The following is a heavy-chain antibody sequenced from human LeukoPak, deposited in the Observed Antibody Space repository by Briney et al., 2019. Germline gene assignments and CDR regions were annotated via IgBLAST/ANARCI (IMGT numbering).Heavy chain of an antibody. CDR1: GFTFSSYS. CDR2: ISSSSSYI. D-gene: IGHD2-21*01. CDR3: STYLGASAAYYFDF. Sequence: TGGSLRLSCAASGFTFSSYSMNWVRQAPGKGLEWVSSISSSSSYIYYADSVKGRFTISRDNAKNSLYLQMNSLKTEDTAVYYCSTYLGASAAYYFDFWGQGTLVTVSS. V-gene: IGHV3-21*03. J-gene: IGHJ4*02.